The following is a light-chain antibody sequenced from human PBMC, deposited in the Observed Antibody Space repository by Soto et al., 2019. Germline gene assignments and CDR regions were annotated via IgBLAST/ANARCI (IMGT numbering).Light chain of an antibody. V-gene: IGKV3-20*01. J-gene: IGKJ1*01. CDR1: QSVSSSY. CDR3: QQYGSSSWT. Sequence: EIVLTQSPGTLSSSPGERATLSCRASQSVSSSYLAWYQQKPGQAPRLLIYAASSRATGIPDRFSGSGSGTDFTLTISRLEPDDFAVYYCQQYGSSSWTFGQGTKVEIK. CDR2: AAS.